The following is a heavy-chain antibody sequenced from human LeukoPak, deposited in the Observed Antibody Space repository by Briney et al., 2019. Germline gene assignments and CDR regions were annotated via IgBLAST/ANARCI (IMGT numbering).Heavy chain of an antibody. CDR3: ARDALRFLEWSSH. Sequence: SETLSLTCSVSGDSIVSDDYSWNWFRQPPGKGLEWIGYIYHSGSTSYNPSLKSRVTISVDRSKNQFSLKVTSVTAADTAVYYCARDALRFLEWSSHWGQGTLVTVSS. V-gene: IGHV4-30-2*01. J-gene: IGHJ4*02. CDR1: GDSIVSDDYS. CDR2: IYHSGST. D-gene: IGHD3-3*01.